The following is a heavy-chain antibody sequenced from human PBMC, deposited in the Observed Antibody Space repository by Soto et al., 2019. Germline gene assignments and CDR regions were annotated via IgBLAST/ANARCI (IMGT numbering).Heavy chain of an antibody. CDR3: AKVASGSYDWFDP. D-gene: IGHD1-26*01. CDR1: KFSFSGYW. CDR2: VNPDGSTT. Sequence: GGSLRLSCAASKFSFSGYWMHWVRQAPGKGLMWVSRVNPDGSTTTYADSVKGRFTISRDNAKNTVFLQMNSLRADDTAVYYCAKVASGSYDWFDPWGQGTLVTVS. J-gene: IGHJ5*02. V-gene: IGHV3-74*01.